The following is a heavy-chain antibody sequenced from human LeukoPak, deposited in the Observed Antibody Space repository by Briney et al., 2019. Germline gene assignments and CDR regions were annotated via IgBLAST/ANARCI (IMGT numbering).Heavy chain of an antibody. CDR2: ISGSGDST. D-gene: IGHD1-26*01. J-gene: IGHJ3*02. CDR1: GFTFSSYA. CDR3: ARNRGSPDAFDI. V-gene: IGHV3-23*01. Sequence: GGSVRLSCAASGFTFSSYAMSWVRQAPGKGLEWVSAISGSGDSTYYADSVKGRFTISRDNSKNTVYLQMNSLRVEDTAVYYCARNRGSPDAFDIWGQGTMVTVSS.